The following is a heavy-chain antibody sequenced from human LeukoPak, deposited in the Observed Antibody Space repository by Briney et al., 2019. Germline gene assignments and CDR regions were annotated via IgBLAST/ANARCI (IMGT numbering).Heavy chain of an antibody. CDR1: GYTFTNYY. D-gene: IGHD5-24*01. J-gene: IGHJ3*02. V-gene: IGHV1-46*01. CDR2: INPGGGNT. CDR3: ARIRDGYNDAYDI. Sequence: ASVKVSCKASGYTFTNYYIHWVRQAPGQGLEWMGLINPGGGNTNYAQNFQGRVTMTSDTSASTVYMELSSLRSEDTAIYYCARIRDGYNDAYDIWGQGTVVTVPS.